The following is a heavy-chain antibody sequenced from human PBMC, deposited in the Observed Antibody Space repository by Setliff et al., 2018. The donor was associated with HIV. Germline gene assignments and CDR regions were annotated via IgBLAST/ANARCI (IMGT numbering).Heavy chain of an antibody. CDR3: ARGSIGLGSYRNAYYFDF. D-gene: IGHD1-26*01. CDR1: GGSISSNSW. Sequence: SETLSLTCTVSGGSISSNSWWTWVRQHPGKGLEWIGERNYVGVTNHNPSLKSRVTISIDTSDNQFSLKVTSVTAADTAVYYCARGSIGLGSYRNAYYFDFWGQGVLVTVSS. V-gene: IGHV4-4*02. CDR2: RNYVGVT. J-gene: IGHJ4*02.